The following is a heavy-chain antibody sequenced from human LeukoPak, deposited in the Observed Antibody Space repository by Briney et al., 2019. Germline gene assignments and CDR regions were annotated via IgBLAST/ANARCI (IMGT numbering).Heavy chain of an antibody. J-gene: IGHJ6*02. CDR1: GGTFSSYA. CDR3: ARAYYDFWSGYSNYYYGMDV. CDR2: IIPIFGTA. Sequence: ASVKVSCKASGGTFSSYAISWVRQAPGQGLEWMGGIIPIFGTANYAQKFQGRVPITADESTSTAYMELSSLRSEDTAVYYCARAYYDFWSGYSNYYYGMDVWGQGTTVTVSS. V-gene: IGHV1-69*13. D-gene: IGHD3-3*01.